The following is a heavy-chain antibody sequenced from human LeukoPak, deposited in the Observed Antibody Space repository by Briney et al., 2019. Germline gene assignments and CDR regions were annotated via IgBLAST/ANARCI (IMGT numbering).Heavy chain of an antibody. CDR3: ARAGDSSGYYSYYYGMDV. J-gene: IGHJ6*02. CDR2: ISSSSSYI. Sequence: GGSLRLSCAASGFTFSSYSMNCVRQAPGKGLEWVSSISSSSSYIYYADSVKGRFTNSRDNAKNSLYLQMNSLRAEDTAVYYCARAGDSSGYYSYYYGMDVWGQGTTVTVSS. D-gene: IGHD3-22*01. V-gene: IGHV3-21*01. CDR1: GFTFSSYS.